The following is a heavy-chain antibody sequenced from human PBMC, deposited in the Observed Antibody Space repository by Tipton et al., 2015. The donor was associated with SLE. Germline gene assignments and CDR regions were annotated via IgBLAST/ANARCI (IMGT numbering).Heavy chain of an antibody. CDR2: INHSGST. CDR3: ARGVLGGSYPY. D-gene: IGHD1-26*01. Sequence: LRLSCTVSGASISSGGYYWSWIRQPPGKGLEWIGEINHSGSTNYNPSLKSRVTISVDASKNQFSLKLSSVTAADTAVYYCARGVLGGSYPYWGQGTLVTVSS. V-gene: IGHV4-39*07. J-gene: IGHJ4*02. CDR1: GASISSGGYY.